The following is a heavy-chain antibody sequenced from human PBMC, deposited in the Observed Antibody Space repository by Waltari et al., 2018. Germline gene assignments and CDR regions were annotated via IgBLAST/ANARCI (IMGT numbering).Heavy chain of an antibody. D-gene: IGHD6-19*01. CDR2: IYYSGST. V-gene: IGHV4-31*03. J-gene: IGHJ4*02. CDR3: ARHKFAAVAGVDY. Sequence: QVQLQESGPGLVKPSQTLSRPCTVSGGSISSGGYYWSWIRQHPGKGLGWLGYIYYSGSTYYNPSLKSRVTISVDTSKNQFSLKLSSVTAADTAVCYCARHKFAAVAGVDYWGQGTLVTVSS. CDR1: GGSISSGGYY.